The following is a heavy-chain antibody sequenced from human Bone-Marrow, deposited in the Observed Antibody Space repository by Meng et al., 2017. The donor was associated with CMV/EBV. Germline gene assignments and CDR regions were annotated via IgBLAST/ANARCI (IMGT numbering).Heavy chain of an antibody. CDR3: ARVLYSGSFIPGGADY. Sequence: SVKVSCKASGYTFTSYGISWVRQAPGQGLEWMGRIIPILGIANYAQKFQGRVTITADKSTSTAYMELSSLRSEDTAVYYCARVLYSGSFIPGGADYWGQGTLVTVSS. V-gene: IGHV1-69*04. CDR2: IIPILGIA. D-gene: IGHD1-26*01. J-gene: IGHJ4*02. CDR1: GYTFTSYG.